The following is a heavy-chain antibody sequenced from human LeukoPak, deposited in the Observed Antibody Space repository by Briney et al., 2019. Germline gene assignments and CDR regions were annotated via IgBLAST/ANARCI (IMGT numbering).Heavy chain of an antibody. D-gene: IGHD6-13*01. J-gene: IGHJ3*02. CDR1: GFTFSSYW. CDR3: AKCGTISSSCPMDAFDI. CDR2: IKQDGSEK. Sequence: PGGSLRLSCAASGFTFSSYWMSWVRQAPGKGLEWVANIKQDGSEKYYVDSVKGRFTISRDNSKNTLYLQMNSLGAEDTAVYYCAKCGTISSSCPMDAFDIWGQGTMVTVSS. V-gene: IGHV3-7*01.